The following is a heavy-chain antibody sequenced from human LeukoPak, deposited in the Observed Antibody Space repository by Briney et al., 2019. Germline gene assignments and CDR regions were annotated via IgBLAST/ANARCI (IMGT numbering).Heavy chain of an antibody. V-gene: IGHV3-21*01. J-gene: IGHJ6*02. CDR2: ISSSSSYI. Sequence: GGSLRLSCAASGFTFSSYSMNWVRQAPGKGLEWVSSISSSSSYIYYADSVKGRFTISRDNAKNSLYLQMNSLRAEDTAVYYCARLQVATTIPSYYYGMDVWGQGTTVTVSS. CDR3: ARLQVATTIPSYYYGMDV. D-gene: IGHD5-12*01. CDR1: GFTFSSYS.